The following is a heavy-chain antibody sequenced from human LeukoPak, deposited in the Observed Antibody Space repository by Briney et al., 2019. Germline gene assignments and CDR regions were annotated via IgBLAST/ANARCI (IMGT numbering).Heavy chain of an antibody. CDR3: ARDRGGSYSAIDY. J-gene: IGHJ4*02. Sequence: GSLRLSCAASGFTFSSYSMNWVRQAPGKGLEWVSFISSSSSTIYYADSVKGRFTISRDNAKNSLYLQMNSLRAEDTAVYYCARDRGGSYSAIDYWGQGTLVTVSS. CDR2: ISSSSSTI. V-gene: IGHV3-48*04. D-gene: IGHD1-26*01. CDR1: GFTFSSYS.